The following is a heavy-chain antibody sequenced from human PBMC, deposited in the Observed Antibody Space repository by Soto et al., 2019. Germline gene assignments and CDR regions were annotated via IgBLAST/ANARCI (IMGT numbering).Heavy chain of an antibody. Sequence: PGGSLRLSCAASGVTVSSNYMSWVRQAPGKGLEWVSVIYSGGSTYYADSVKGRFTISRDNSKNTLYLQMNSLRAEDTAVYYCAKSRRWNYPVLDYWGQGTLVTVSS. D-gene: IGHD1-7*01. CDR1: GVTVSSNY. V-gene: IGHV3-53*01. J-gene: IGHJ4*02. CDR2: IYSGGST. CDR3: AKSRRWNYPVLDY.